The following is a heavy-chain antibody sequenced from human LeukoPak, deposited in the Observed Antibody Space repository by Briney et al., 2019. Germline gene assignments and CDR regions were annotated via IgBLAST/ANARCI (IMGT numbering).Heavy chain of an antibody. CDR1: GFVFDDYD. J-gene: IGHJ4*02. CDR2: IRSDGYHT. Sequence: GGSLRLSCGASGFVFDDYDMHWVRQAPGKGLEWVAFIRSDGYHTYYTDSVKGRFIITRDNFKNTLYLQMNSLRLEDMAVYHCAKPSGSGVDYWGRGTRVTVSS. D-gene: IGHD1-26*01. CDR3: AKPSGSGVDY. V-gene: IGHV3-30*02.